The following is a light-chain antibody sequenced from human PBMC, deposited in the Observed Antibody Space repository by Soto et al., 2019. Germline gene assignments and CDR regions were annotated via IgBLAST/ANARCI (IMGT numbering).Light chain of an antibody. CDR1: SSDVGSYKF. Sequence: QSALTQPASVSGSPGQSITISCTGTSSDVGSYKFVSWYHQHPGKAPNLMIYEVSKRPSGVSNRFSGSKSGNTASLTISGLQAGDEADYYCCSYAGSDTWVFGGGTKLTVL. J-gene: IGLJ3*02. V-gene: IGLV2-23*02. CDR3: CSYAGSDTWV. CDR2: EVS.